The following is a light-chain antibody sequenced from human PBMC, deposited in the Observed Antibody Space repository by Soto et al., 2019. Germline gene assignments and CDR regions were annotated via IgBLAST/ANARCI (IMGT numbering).Light chain of an antibody. CDR3: SSKRDSSTLFV. J-gene: IGLJ1*01. CDR2: EVT. V-gene: IGLV2-14*01. CDR1: SSDVGAYNY. Sequence: QPVRTLPASVSGSPGLSITISCTGTSSDVGAYNYVSWYQHHPGKVPKLLIYEVTNRPSGVSDRFSGSKSGNTASLTISGLQAEDEADYYCSSKRDSSTLFVFGTGTKVTVL.